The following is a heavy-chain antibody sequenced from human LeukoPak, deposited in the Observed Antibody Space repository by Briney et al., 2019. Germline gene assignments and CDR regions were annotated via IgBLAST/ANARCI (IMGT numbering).Heavy chain of an antibody. J-gene: IGHJ3*02. Sequence: GRSLRLSCAASGFTFSSYGMHWVRQAPGKGLEWVAVIWYDGSNKYSADSVKGRFTFSRDNSKNTLYLQMNSLRAEDTAVYYCAREFDAFDIWGQGTMVTVSS. V-gene: IGHV3-33*01. CDR2: IWYDGSNK. CDR1: GFTFSSYG. CDR3: AREFDAFDI.